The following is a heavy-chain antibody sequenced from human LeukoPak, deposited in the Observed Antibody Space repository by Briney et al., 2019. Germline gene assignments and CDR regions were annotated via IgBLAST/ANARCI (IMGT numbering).Heavy chain of an antibody. CDR3: ARGPSGYDFWSGYYTGRFDY. CDR2: IYYSGST. J-gene: IGHJ4*02. CDR1: GGSISSGGYS. D-gene: IGHD3-3*01. V-gene: IGHV4-61*08. Sequence: SETLSLTCAVSGGSISSGGYSWSWIRQPPGKGLEWIGYIYYSGSTNYNPSLKSRVTISVDTSKNQFSLKLSSVTAADTAVYYCARGPSGYDFWSGYYTGRFDYWGQGTLVTVSS.